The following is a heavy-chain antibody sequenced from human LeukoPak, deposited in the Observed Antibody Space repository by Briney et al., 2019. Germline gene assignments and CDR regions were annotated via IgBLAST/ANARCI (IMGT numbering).Heavy chain of an antibody. CDR1: GYTFTSYG. V-gene: IGHV1-18*01. J-gene: IGHJ6*02. D-gene: IGHD2-2*01. Sequence: ASVKVSCKASGYTFTSYGISWVRQAPGQGLEWMGWISAYNGNTNYAQKLQGRVTMTTDTSTSTAYMELRSLRSDDTAVYYCARDWRDIVVVPAARSPNSYYYGMDVWGQGTTVTVSS. CDR3: ARDWRDIVVVPAARSPNSYYYGMDV. CDR2: ISAYNGNT.